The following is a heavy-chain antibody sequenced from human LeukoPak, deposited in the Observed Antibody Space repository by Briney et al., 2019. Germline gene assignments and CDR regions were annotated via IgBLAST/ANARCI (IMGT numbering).Heavy chain of an antibody. J-gene: IGHJ4*02. V-gene: IGHV3-15*07. Sequence: GGSLRLSCAASGFTFSNAWMNWLRQAPGKGLEWVGRIKSKTDGGTTDYAAPVKGRFTISRDDSKNTLYLQMNSLKTEDTAVYYCTTRLVGATQLFDYWGQGTLVTVSS. CDR2: IKSKTDGGTT. CDR1: GFTFSNAW. CDR3: TTRLVGATQLFDY. D-gene: IGHD1-26*01.